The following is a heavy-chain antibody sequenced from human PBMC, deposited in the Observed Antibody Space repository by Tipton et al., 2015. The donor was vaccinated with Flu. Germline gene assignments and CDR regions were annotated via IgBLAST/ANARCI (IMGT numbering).Heavy chain of an antibody. CDR1: GFTFSSYG. CDR2: IRYDGSNK. D-gene: IGHD3-22*01. J-gene: IGHJ4*02. CDR3: AKDDGDYYDSSGYYGYFVY. Sequence: QLVQSGGGVVQPGGSLRLSCAASGFTFSSYGMHWVRQAPGKGLEWVAFIRYDGSNKYYADSVKGRFTISRDNSKNTLYLQMNSLRAEDTAVYYCAKDDGDYYDSSGYYGYFVYWGQGTLVTVSS. V-gene: IGHV3-30*02.